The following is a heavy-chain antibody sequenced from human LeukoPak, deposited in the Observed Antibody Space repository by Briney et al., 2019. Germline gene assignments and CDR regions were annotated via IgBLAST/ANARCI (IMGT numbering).Heavy chain of an antibody. CDR2: ISGSGGST. Sequence: GGSLRLSCAASGFTFSSYAMSWVRQAPGKGLEWVSAISGSGGSTYYADSVKGRFTISRDNSKNTLYLQMNSVRAEDTAVYYCAKDGRAYDYGDYGYFQHWGQGTLVTVSS. D-gene: IGHD4-17*01. V-gene: IGHV3-23*01. CDR3: AKDGRAYDYGDYGYFQH. CDR1: GFTFSSYA. J-gene: IGHJ1*01.